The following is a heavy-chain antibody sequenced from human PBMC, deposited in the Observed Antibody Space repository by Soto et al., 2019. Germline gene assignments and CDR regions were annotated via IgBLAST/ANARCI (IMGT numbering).Heavy chain of an antibody. Sequence: GESLKISCKGSGYSFTNYWISGVRQMPGKGLEWMGRIDPSDSYTNYSPSFQGNVTISADKSITTAYLQWSSLKDSDTAMYYCARHVPPSGGGNYYYGMDVWGRGTTGTVSS. CDR2: IDPSDSYT. V-gene: IGHV5-10-1*01. CDR3: ARHVPPSGGGNYYYGMDV. D-gene: IGHD6-19*01. J-gene: IGHJ6*02. CDR1: GYSFTNYW.